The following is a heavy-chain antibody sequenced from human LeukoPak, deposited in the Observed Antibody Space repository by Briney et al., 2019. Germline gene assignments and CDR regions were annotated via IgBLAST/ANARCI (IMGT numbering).Heavy chain of an antibody. Sequence: SVKVSCKASGGTFNSYAISWVRQAPGQGLEWMGGIIPIFGTANYAQKFQGRVTITTDESTSTAYMELSSLRSEDTAVYYCARSPGYCSSTSCYTRFDYWGQGTLVTVSS. CDR1: GGTFNSYA. CDR3: ARSPGYCSSTSCYTRFDY. J-gene: IGHJ4*02. D-gene: IGHD2-2*02. V-gene: IGHV1-69*05. CDR2: IIPIFGTA.